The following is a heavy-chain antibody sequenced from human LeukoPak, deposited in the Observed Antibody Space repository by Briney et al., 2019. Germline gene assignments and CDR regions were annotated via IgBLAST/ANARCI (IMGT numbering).Heavy chain of an antibody. V-gene: IGHV5-51*01. J-gene: IGHJ6*02. CDR1: GYSFTSYW. CDR2: IYPGDSDT. CDR3: ARRSGSRGYYYYYYGMDV. D-gene: IGHD5-18*01. Sequence: GESLKISCKGSGYSFTSYWIGWVRQMPGKGLEWMGIIYPGDSDTRYSSSFQGQVTISADKSISTAYLQWSSLKASDTAMYYCARRSGSRGYYYYYYGMDVWGQGTTVTVSS.